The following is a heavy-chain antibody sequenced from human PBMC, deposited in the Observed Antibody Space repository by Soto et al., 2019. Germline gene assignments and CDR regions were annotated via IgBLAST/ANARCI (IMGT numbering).Heavy chain of an antibody. J-gene: IGHJ4*02. CDR1: GFTFSNYS. Sequence: GGSLRLSCAASGFTFSNYSVTWVRQAPGKGLEWVSTISGSGGSTYYADSVKGRFTISRDNSKNTLYLQMNSLRAEDTAVYYCAKDQGSSWYEIDYWGRGTLVTVSS. V-gene: IGHV3-23*01. CDR3: AKDQGSSWYEIDY. D-gene: IGHD6-13*01. CDR2: ISGSGGST.